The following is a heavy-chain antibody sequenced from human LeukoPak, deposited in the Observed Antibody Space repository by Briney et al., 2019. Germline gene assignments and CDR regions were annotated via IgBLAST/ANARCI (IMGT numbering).Heavy chain of an antibody. CDR1: GGSISSYY. CDR2: IYYSGST. Sequence: PSEHPSLTWTVAGGSISSYYWSWIRQPPGKGLEWIGYIYYSGSTNNNPSLKSRVTISVDTTKNQFSLKLSSVTAADTAVYYCSRCPGFEPLPSDWFGDAFDIWGQGTMVSVSS. V-gene: IGHV4-59*01. D-gene: IGHD3-10*01. CDR3: SRCPGFEPLPSDWFGDAFDI. J-gene: IGHJ3*02.